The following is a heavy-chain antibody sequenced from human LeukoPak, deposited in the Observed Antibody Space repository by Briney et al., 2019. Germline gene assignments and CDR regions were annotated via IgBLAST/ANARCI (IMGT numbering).Heavy chain of an antibody. Sequence: GGSLRLSCVASGFSFGAYIMHWVRQAPGKGLEYVSAIRSDGSSTFYPNSVKGRFTISRDNPKSTLYLQMGSLRAEDTAVYYCTRRYGGHSGWAGYHDSWGQGTLVTVSS. D-gene: IGHD6-19*01. V-gene: IGHV3-64*01. CDR3: TRRYGGHSGWAGYHDS. CDR1: GFSFGAYI. CDR2: IRSDGSST. J-gene: IGHJ4*02.